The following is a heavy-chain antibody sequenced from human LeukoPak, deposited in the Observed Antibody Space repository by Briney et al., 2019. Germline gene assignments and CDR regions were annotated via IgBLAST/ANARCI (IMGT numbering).Heavy chain of an antibody. V-gene: IGHV3-74*01. CDR2: IKSDGST. CDR1: GFTFSTYW. D-gene: IGHD3-22*01. CDR3: ARAPSEIGGYYPEYFRH. Sequence: GGSLRLSRAASGFTFSTYWMHWVRQAPGKGLVWVSRIKSDGSTNYADSVKGRFTISRDNAKNTVSLQMNSLRPEDTGVYYCARAPSEIGGYYPEYFRHWGQGTLVTVSS. J-gene: IGHJ1*01.